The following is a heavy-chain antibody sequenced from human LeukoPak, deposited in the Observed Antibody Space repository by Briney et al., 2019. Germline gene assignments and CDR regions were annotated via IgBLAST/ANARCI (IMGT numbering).Heavy chain of an antibody. CDR3: AKEFGYTYGEFDY. CDR2: ISGSGVSR. J-gene: IGHJ4*02. Sequence: PGGSLRLSCAASGFTFRTSGMSWVRQAAGKGLEWVSAISGSGVSRYYADSVKGRFTISRDNSKNTLYLQMNSLRAEDTAVYYCAKEFGYTYGEFDYWGQGTLVTVSS. V-gene: IGHV3-23*01. CDR1: GFTFRTSG. D-gene: IGHD5-18*01.